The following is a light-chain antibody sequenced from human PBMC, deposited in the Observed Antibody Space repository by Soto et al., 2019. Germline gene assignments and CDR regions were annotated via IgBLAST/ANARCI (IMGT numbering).Light chain of an antibody. CDR1: QSVSSSY. Sequence: EIVLTQSPCTLSVSPGERATLSCRASQSVSSSYLAWYQQKPGPAPRLLIYGASSRATGIPDRFSGSGSGTDFTLTISSLEPEDFAVYYCQQYGSSPPWTFGQGTKVEIK. CDR3: QQYGSSPPWT. V-gene: IGKV3-20*01. J-gene: IGKJ1*01. CDR2: GAS.